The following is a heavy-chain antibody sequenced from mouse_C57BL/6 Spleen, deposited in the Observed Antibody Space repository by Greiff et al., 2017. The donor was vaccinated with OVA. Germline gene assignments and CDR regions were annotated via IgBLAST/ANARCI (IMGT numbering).Heavy chain of an antibody. Sequence: VKLVESGPGLVAPSQSLSITCTVSGSSLTSYAISWVRQPPGKGLEWLGVIWTGGGTNYNSALKSRLSISKDNSKSQVFLKMNSLQTDDTDRDYCARMRPYDDYAMDYWGQGTSVTVSS. CDR2: IWTGGGT. V-gene: IGHV2-9-1*01. CDR3: ARMRPYDDYAMDY. CDR1: GSSLTSYA. J-gene: IGHJ4*01. D-gene: IGHD2-12*01.